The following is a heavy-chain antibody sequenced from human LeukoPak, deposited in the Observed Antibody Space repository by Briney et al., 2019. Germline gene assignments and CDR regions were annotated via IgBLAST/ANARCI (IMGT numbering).Heavy chain of an antibody. V-gene: IGHV4-4*02. CDR1: GGSISSNNW. Sequence: ASETLSLTCAVSGGSISSNNWWSWVRQSPGKGLEWIGEIYHSGSTNYNPSLKGRVTISVDQSKNQFSLKLSSVTAADTAVYYCARNSWYRLGFDYWGQGTLVTVSS. CDR3: ARNSWYRLGFDY. J-gene: IGHJ4*02. CDR2: IYHSGST. D-gene: IGHD2/OR15-2a*01.